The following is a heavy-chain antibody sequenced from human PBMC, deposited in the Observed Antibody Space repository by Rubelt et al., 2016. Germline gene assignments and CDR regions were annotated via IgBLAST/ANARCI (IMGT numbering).Heavy chain of an antibody. CDR3: ARIVGAMQAFDI. J-gene: IGHJ3*02. CDR2: INHSGTP. CDR1: GGSFSGYY. V-gene: IGHV4-34*01. Sequence: QVQLQESGPGLVKPSETLSLTCAVYGGSFSGYYWSWIRQPSGKGLEWIGEINHSGTPNYNPSLKCRVTISVDTSKRQFSLKLSSVTAADTAVYYCARIVGAMQAFDIWGQGTMVTVSS. D-gene: IGHD1-26*01.